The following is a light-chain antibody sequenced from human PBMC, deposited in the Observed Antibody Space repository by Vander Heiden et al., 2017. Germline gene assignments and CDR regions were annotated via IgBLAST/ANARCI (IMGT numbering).Light chain of an antibody. J-gene: IGLJ3*02. Sequence: TVLYDDNQRPSGVPDRFSGSIDSSSTSEYITSVGLKTEDDADYYCQYYDRRNQVVFGGGTKLTVL. V-gene: IGLV6-57*01. CDR2: DDN. CDR3: QYYDRRNQVV.